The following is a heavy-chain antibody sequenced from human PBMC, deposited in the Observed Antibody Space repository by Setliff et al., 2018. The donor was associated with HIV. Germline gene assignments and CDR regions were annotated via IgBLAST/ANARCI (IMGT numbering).Heavy chain of an antibody. Sequence: ASVKVSCKVSGYTLTELSVHWVRLAPGNGLEWMGGFDPEQSETVYAQRFQGRVTFTEDTSTDTAYMDLISLTSDDTAVYFCAAPLTGPDGFDMWGQGTMVTVSS. V-gene: IGHV1-24*01. CDR1: GYTLTELS. D-gene: IGHD3-9*01. CDR3: AAPLTGPDGFDM. CDR2: FDPEQSET. J-gene: IGHJ3*02.